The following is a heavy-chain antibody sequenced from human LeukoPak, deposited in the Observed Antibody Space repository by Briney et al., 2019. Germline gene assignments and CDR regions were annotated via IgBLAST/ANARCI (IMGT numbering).Heavy chain of an antibody. CDR3: AELGITMIGGV. Sequence: GGSLRLSCAASGFTLSSYAMSWVRQGPGKGLEWVSYISSSGSTIYYADSVKGRFTISRDNAKNSLYLQMNSLRAEDTAVYYCAELGITMIGGVWGKGTTVTISS. J-gene: IGHJ6*04. D-gene: IGHD3-10*02. CDR1: GFTLSSYA. V-gene: IGHV3-48*03. CDR2: ISSSGSTI.